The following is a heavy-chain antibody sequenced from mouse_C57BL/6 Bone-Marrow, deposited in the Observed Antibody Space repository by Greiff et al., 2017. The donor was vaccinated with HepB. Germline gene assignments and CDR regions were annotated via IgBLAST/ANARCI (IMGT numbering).Heavy chain of an antibody. Sequence: EVQLQESGGGLVKPGGSLKLSCAASGFTFSDYGMHWVRQAPEKGLEWVAYISSGSSTIYYADTVKGRFTISRDNTKNTLFLQMTSLRSEDTAMYYCARDYYGKTPYYAMDYWGQGTSVTVSS. CDR2: ISSGSSTI. D-gene: IGHD1-1*01. CDR1: GFTFSDYG. V-gene: IGHV5-17*01. J-gene: IGHJ4*01. CDR3: ARDYYGKTPYYAMDY.